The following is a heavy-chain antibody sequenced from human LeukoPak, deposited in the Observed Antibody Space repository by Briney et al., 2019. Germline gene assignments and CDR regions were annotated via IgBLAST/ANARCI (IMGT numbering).Heavy chain of an antibody. V-gene: IGHV4-34*01. CDR1: GGSFSGYY. J-gene: IGHJ4*02. Sequence: SETLSLTCAVYGGSFSGYYWSWIRQPPGMGLEWIGEINHSGSTNYNPSLKSRVTISVDTSKNQFSLKLSSVTAADTAVYYCASELELRYWGQGTLVTVSS. CDR3: ASELELRY. CDR2: INHSGST. D-gene: IGHD1-7*01.